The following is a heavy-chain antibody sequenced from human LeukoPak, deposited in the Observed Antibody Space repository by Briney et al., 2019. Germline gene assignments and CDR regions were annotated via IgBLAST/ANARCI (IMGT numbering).Heavy chain of an antibody. J-gene: IGHJ4*02. V-gene: IGHV3-30*02. CDR1: GFPSSSYA. CDR3: AKFSGTIETIDY. D-gene: IGHD6-13*01. Sequence: GGSLRLSCAASGFPSSSYAMHWVRQAPGKGLEWVAFIRYDGSNKYYADSVKGRFTISRDNSKNALYLQMNSLRAEDTAVYYCAKFSGTIETIDYWGQGTLVTVSS. CDR2: IRYDGSNK.